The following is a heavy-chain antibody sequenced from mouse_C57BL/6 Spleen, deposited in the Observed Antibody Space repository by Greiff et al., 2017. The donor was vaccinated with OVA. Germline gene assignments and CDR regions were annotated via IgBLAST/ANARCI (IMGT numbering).Heavy chain of an antibody. CDR2: IHPNSGST. D-gene: IGHD2-2*01. J-gene: IGHJ4*01. CDR3: ANLLWLDYYAMDY. CDR1: GYTFTSYW. Sequence: QVQLQQPGAELVKPGASVKLSCKASGYTFTSYWMHWVKQRPGQGLEWIGMIHPNSGSTNYNEKFKSKATLTVDKSSSTAYMQLSSLTSEDSAVYYCANLLWLDYYAMDYWGQGTSVTVSS. V-gene: IGHV1-64*01.